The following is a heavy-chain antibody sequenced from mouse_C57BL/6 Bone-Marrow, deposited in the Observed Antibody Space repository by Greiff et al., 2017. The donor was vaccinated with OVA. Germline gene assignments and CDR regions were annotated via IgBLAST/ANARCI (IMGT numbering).Heavy chain of an antibody. D-gene: IGHD1-1*01. J-gene: IGHJ3*01. V-gene: IGHV1-64*01. Sequence: QVQLQQSGAELVKPGASVKLSCKASGYTFTSYWMHWVKQRPGQGLEWIGMIHPNSGSTNYNEKFKSKATLTVDKSSSTAYMQLSSLTSEDSAVYYCASPHYYGSSYLAWFAYWGQGTLVTVSA. CDR3: ASPHYYGSSYLAWFAY. CDR2: IHPNSGST. CDR1: GYTFTSYW.